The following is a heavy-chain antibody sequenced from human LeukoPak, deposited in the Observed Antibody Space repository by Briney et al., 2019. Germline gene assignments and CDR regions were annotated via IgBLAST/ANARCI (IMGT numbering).Heavy chain of an antibody. D-gene: IGHD3-10*01. CDR2: ISDSGDTT. V-gene: IGHV3-23*01. CDR3: AKSPNYYLSTTSRRDFDF. J-gene: IGHJ4*02. CDR1: GFTFSNYA. Sequence: GGSLRLSCAASGFTFSNYAMIWVRQAPGKGLEWVPAISDSGDTTYYADSVKARFTLSRDNSRNTVYLQMSSLRVEDTALYYCAKSPNYYLSTTSRRDFDFWGQGTLVTVSS.